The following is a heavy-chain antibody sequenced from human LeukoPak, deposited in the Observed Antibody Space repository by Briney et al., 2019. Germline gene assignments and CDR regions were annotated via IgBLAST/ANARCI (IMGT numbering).Heavy chain of an antibody. J-gene: IGHJ4*02. CDR3: ARGAYSGYDLDY. CDR2: IYSNGST. V-gene: IGHV4-61*05. D-gene: IGHD5-12*01. CDR1: GGSISSSSYY. Sequence: SETLSLTCTVSGGSISSSSYYWGWIRQPPGKGLECIGYIYSNGSTNYNPSLKSRVTISVDMSKNQFSVKLSSVTAADTAVYYCARGAYSGYDLDYWGQGTLVTVSS.